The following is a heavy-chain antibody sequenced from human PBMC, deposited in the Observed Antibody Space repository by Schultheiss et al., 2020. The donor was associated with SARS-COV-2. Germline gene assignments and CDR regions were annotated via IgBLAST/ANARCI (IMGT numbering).Heavy chain of an antibody. CDR3: ARGGGFDY. D-gene: IGHD2-15*01. Sequence: SQTLSLTCAVYGGSFRGYYWSWIRQPPGKGLEWIGEINHSGSTNYNPSLKSRVTISVDKSKNQFSLKLSSVTAADTAVYYCARGGGFDYWGQGTLVTVSS. CDR1: GGSFRGYY. CDR2: INHSGST. J-gene: IGHJ4*02. V-gene: IGHV4-34*01.